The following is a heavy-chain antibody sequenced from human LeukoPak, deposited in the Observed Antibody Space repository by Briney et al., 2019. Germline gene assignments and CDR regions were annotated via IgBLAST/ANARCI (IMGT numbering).Heavy chain of an antibody. Sequence: SETLSLTCAVYGGSFSGYYWSWIRQPPGKGLEWIGGINHSGSTNYNPSLKSRVTISVDTSTNQFSLKLSSVTAADTAVYYCARLGYCSSTSCYGGYYYYYMDVWGKGTTVTVSS. CDR2: INHSGST. J-gene: IGHJ6*03. V-gene: IGHV4-34*01. D-gene: IGHD2-2*01. CDR1: GGSFSGYY. CDR3: ARLGYCSSTSCYGGYYYYYMDV.